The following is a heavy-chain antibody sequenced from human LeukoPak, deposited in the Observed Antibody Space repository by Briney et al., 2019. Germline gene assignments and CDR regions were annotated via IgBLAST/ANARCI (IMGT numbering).Heavy chain of an antibody. D-gene: IGHD5/OR15-5a*01. Sequence: PGGSLRLSCAASGFTLSSYAMSWVRQAPGKGLEWVAVISYDGSNKYYADSVKGRFTISRDNSKNTLYLQMNSLRAEDTAVYYCAKVMWEYTVLVPVDIWGQGTMVTVSS. J-gene: IGHJ3*02. CDR1: GFTLSSYA. V-gene: IGHV3-30*18. CDR2: ISYDGSNK. CDR3: AKVMWEYTVLVPVDI.